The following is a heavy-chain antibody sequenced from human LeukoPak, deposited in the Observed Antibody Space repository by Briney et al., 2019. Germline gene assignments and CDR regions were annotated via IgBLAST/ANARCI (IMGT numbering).Heavy chain of an antibody. Sequence: GRSLRLSCAASGFTFSSYAMHWVRQAPGKGLEWVAVISYDGSNKYYADSVKGRFTISRDNSKNTLYLQMNSLRAEDTGVYYCARGLGAFDIWGQGTMVTVSS. D-gene: IGHD3-16*01. V-gene: IGHV3-30*04. J-gene: IGHJ3*02. CDR3: ARGLGAFDI. CDR2: ISYDGSNK. CDR1: GFTFSSYA.